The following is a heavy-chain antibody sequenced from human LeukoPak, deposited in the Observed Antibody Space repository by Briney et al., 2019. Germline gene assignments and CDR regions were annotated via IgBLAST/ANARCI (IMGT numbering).Heavy chain of an antibody. V-gene: IGHV3-30*04. CDR1: GFTFSSYA. J-gene: IGHJ6*03. CDR2: ISYDGSNK. Sequence: PGGSLRLSCAASGFTFSSYAMHWVRQAPGKGLEWVAVISYDGSNKYYADSVKGRFTISRDNSKNTLYLQMSSLRAEDTAVYYCAKNIRSEASYYYYMNVWGTGTTVTVSS. CDR3: AKNIRSEASYYYYMNV. D-gene: IGHD3-10*01.